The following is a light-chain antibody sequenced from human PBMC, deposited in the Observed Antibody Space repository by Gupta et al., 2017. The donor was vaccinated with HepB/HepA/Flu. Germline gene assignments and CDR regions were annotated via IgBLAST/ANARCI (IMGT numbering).Light chain of an antibody. Sequence: ELVMTQSPATLSVSPGERATLSCRASQSVSSNLAWYQQKPGQAPRLLIYGASTRATGIPARFSGSGSGTEFTLTISSLQSEDFAVYSCQQYNHWPGSFGQGTKLEIK. CDR3: QQYNHWPGS. V-gene: IGKV3-15*01. CDR2: GAS. CDR1: QSVSSN. J-gene: IGKJ2*04.